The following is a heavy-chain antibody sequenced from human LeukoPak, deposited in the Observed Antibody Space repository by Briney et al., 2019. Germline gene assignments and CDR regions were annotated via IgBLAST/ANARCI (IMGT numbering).Heavy chain of an antibody. Sequence: GGSLRLSCAASGFTFSSYWMHWVRQAPGKGLVWVSRINSDGSSTSYADSVKGRFTISRDNAKNTLYLQMNSLRAEDTAVYYCARDPRTPYTIFGVVIIGHDAFDIWGQGTMVTVS. CDR3: ARDPRTPYTIFGVVIIGHDAFDI. D-gene: IGHD3-3*01. V-gene: IGHV3-74*01. CDR2: INSDGSST. J-gene: IGHJ3*02. CDR1: GFTFSSYW.